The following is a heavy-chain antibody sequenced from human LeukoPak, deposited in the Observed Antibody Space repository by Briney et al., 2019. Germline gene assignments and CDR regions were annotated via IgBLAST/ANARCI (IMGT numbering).Heavy chain of an antibody. CDR1: GFTFSSYA. Sequence: GGSLRLSCGALGFTFSSYAMSWVRQAPGKGLEWVSAISGSGGSTYYADSVKGRFTISRDNSKNTLYLQMNSLRAEDTAVYYCAILSPRGAEVVVLTSFDYWGQGTLVTVSS. V-gene: IGHV3-23*01. CDR3: AILSPRGAEVVVLTSFDY. J-gene: IGHJ4*02. D-gene: IGHD3-22*01. CDR2: ISGSGGST.